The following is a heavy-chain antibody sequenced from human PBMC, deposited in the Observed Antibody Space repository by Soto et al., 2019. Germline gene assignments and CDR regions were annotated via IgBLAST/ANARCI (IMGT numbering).Heavy chain of an antibody. CDR1: GYIFTTYG. CDR2: ISAHNGNT. V-gene: IGHV1-18*01. CDR3: ARGRYGDY. D-gene: IGHD1-1*01. Sequence: QVHLVQSGAEVKKPGASVKVSCKGSGYIFTTYGITWVRQAPGQGLEWMGWISAHNGNTNYAQKLQGRVTETRDPSTSTAYMELRNLRSDDTAVYYCARGRYGDYWGQGALVTVSS. J-gene: IGHJ4*02.